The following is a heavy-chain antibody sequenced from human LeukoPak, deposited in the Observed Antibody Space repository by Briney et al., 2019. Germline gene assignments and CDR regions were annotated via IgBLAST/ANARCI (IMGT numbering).Heavy chain of an antibody. Sequence: GGSLRLSCAASGFTFSSHAMSWVRHAPGKGLEWVSVISGSGGSTYYADSVKGRFTISRDNAKNSLYLQMNSLRAEDSAVYYCARTQATTGHFDYWGQGTLVTVSS. V-gene: IGHV3-23*01. J-gene: IGHJ4*02. CDR1: GFTFSSHA. CDR2: ISGSGGST. D-gene: IGHD1-1*01. CDR3: ARTQATTGHFDY.